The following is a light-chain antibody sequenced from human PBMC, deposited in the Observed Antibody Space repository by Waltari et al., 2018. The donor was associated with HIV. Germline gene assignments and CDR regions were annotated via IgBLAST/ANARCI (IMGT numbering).Light chain of an antibody. J-gene: IGKJ1*01. V-gene: IGKV3-20*01. Sequence: EVVLTQSPGTLSLSPGERAALSCRASQSISRRYLAWYQQKPGQAPRLLIPGISNRATGIPDRFSGSGSGTDFTLTISRLESEDFAVYYCQQYGNSPRTFGQGTKVEIK. CDR1: QSISRRY. CDR2: GIS. CDR3: QQYGNSPRT.